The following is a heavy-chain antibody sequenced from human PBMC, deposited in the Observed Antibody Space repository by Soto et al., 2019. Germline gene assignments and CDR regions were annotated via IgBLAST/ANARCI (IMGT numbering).Heavy chain of an antibody. CDR3: ARGGYYYDSSGYYYSYYYYGMDV. D-gene: IGHD3-22*01. V-gene: IGHV1-46*01. Sequence: VASVKVSCKASGYTFTSYYMHWVRQAPGQGLEWMGIINPSGGSTSYAQKFQGRVTMTRDTSTSTVYMELSSLRSEDTAVYYCARGGYYYDSSGYYYSYYYYGMDVWGQGTTVTVSS. J-gene: IGHJ6*02. CDR2: INPSGGST. CDR1: GYTFTSYY.